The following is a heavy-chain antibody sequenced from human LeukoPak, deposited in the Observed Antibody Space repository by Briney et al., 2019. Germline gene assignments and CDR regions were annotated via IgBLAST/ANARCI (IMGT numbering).Heavy chain of an antibody. V-gene: IGHV3-53*01. D-gene: IGHD2-2*01. CDR3: ARHTLVVVPAAMKYYYYMDV. CDR1: GFTVSSNY. Sequence: GGSLRLSCAASGFTVSSNYMSWVRQAPGKGLEWVSVIYSGGSTYYADSVKGRFTISRDNSRNTLYLQMNSLRAEDTAVYYCARHTLVVVPAAMKYYYYMDVWGKGTTVTVS. J-gene: IGHJ6*03. CDR2: IYSGGST.